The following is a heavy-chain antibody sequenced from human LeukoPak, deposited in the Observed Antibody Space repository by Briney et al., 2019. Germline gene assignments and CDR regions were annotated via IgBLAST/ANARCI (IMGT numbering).Heavy chain of an antibody. CDR3: AKDAQLRSRWFDP. J-gene: IGHJ5*02. CDR1: GFTFSSYS. D-gene: IGHD2/OR15-2a*01. Sequence: GGSLRLSCAASGFTFSSYSMNWVRQAPGKGLEWVSSISSSSSYIYYADSVKGRFTISRDNAKNSLYLQMNSLRAEDTAMYYCAKDAQLRSRWFDPWGQGTLVTVSS. CDR2: ISSSSSYI. V-gene: IGHV3-21*04.